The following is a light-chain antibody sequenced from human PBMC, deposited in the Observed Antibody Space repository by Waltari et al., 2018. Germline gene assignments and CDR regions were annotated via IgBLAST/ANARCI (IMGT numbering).Light chain of an antibody. V-gene: IGKV3-20*01. J-gene: IGKJ1*01. CDR1: QNFRSSY. Sequence: EIVLTQSPGTLSLSPGERATLSCRASQNFRSSYLAWYQQKPGQAPRLLIFGASTSATGIPDRFSGSGSGTDFTLTISRLEPEDFAVYYCQQYGGSTGTFGQGTKVEIK. CDR3: QQYGGSTGT. CDR2: GAS.